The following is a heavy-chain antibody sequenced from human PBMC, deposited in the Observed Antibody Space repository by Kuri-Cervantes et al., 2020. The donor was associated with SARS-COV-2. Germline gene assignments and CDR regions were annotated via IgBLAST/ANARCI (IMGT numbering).Heavy chain of an antibody. Sequence: ASVKVSCKASGYTFTSYDINWVRQATGQGLEWMGWMNPNSGNTGYAQKFQGRVTMTRNTSISTAYMELSRLRSDDTAVYYCAREDQGEWELPLDYWGQGTLVTVSS. J-gene: IGHJ4*02. CDR2: MNPNSGNT. CDR3: AREDQGEWELPLDY. CDR1: GYTFTSYD. D-gene: IGHD1-26*01. V-gene: IGHV1-8*01.